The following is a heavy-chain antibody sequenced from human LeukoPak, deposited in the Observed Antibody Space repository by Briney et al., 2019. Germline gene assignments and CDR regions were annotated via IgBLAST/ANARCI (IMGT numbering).Heavy chain of an antibody. D-gene: IGHD3-9*01. V-gene: IGHV3-30*18. J-gene: IGHJ4*02. Sequence: PGTSLRLSCAASEFTLSSYGRHWVRQAPGKGLEWVAVISYDGSHKYYADSVKGRFTISRDNSKDTLYLQMNSLRTEDTAVYYCAKDGGGRSGYIGYFDYWGQGTLVTVSS. CDR1: EFTLSSYG. CDR3: AKDGGGRSGYIGYFDY. CDR2: ISYDGSHK.